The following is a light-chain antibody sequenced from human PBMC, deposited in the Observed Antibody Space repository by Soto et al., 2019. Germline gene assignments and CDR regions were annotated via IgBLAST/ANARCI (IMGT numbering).Light chain of an antibody. CDR1: QSVSSSY. J-gene: IGKJ4*01. CDR2: GAS. V-gene: IGKV3-20*01. Sequence: EIVLTQSPGTLSLSPGERATLSCRASQSVSSSYLAWYQQKPGQAPRLLIYGASSRATGIPDRFSGSGSGTDFTLTISRLEPEGLAVYYCQQYGISPTFGGGTKVEIK. CDR3: QQYGISPT.